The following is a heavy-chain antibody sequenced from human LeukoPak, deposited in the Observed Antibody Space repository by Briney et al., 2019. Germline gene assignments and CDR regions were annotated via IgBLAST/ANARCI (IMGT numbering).Heavy chain of an antibody. CDR1: GGAFSGYY. J-gene: IGHJ4*02. Sequence: KPSETLSLTCAVYGGAFSGYYWSWIRQPPGEGLEWIGGINHSGSTTYNPSLKSRVTISVDTSKNQFSLKLSSVTAADTAVYYCARGRGVVVPAALDPYYFDYWGQGTLVTVSS. V-gene: IGHV4-34*01. CDR2: INHSGST. CDR3: ARGRGVVVPAALDPYYFDY. D-gene: IGHD2-2*01.